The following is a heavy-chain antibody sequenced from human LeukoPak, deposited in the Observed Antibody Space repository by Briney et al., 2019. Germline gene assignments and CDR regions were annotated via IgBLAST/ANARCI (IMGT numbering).Heavy chain of an antibody. CDR3: ARGAGWYQF. CDR1: GGSISSGGYY. CDR2: IYYTGHT. D-gene: IGHD6-19*01. V-gene: IGHV4-61*08. Sequence: SQTLSLTCTVSGGSISSGGYYWSWIRQPPGKGLEWIGYIYYTGHTNYNPSLKSRVTISVDTSKNQFSLRLSSVTAADTAVYYCARGAGWYQFWGQGTLVTVSS. J-gene: IGHJ4*02.